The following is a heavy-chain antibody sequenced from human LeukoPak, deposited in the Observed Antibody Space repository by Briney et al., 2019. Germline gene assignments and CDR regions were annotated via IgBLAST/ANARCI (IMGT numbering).Heavy chain of an antibody. CDR2: TRNKANSYTT. Sequence: GGSLRLSCAASGFTFSDHYMDWVRQAPGKGLEWVGRTRNKANSYTTEYAASVKGRFTTSRDDSKNSLYLQMNSLKTEDTAVYYCARGITFGGEYYFDYWGQGTLVTVSS. D-gene: IGHD3-16*01. J-gene: IGHJ4*02. V-gene: IGHV3-72*01. CDR1: GFTFSDHY. CDR3: ARGITFGGEYYFDY.